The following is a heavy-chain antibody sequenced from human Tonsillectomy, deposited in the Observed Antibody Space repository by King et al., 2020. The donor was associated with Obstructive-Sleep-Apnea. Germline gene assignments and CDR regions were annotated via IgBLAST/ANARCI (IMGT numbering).Heavy chain of an antibody. CDR2: IYYSGST. CDR1: GGSISSSSYY. V-gene: IGHV4-39*07. Sequence: QLQESGPGLVKPSETLSLTCTVSGGSISSSSYYWGWIRQPPGKGLEWIGSIYYSGSTYYNQSLKSRVTISLDTSKNQFSLKLTSLTAADTAVYYCATPPGGSTSYYFDYWGQGTLVTVSS. J-gene: IGHJ4*02. CDR3: ATPPGGSTSYYFDY. D-gene: IGHD3-10*01.